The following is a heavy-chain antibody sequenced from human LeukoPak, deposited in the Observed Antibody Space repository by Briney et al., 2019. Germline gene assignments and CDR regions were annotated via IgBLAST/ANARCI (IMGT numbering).Heavy chain of an antibody. Sequence: PSETLSLSCTVSGGSISSSSYYWGWIRQPPGKGLEWIGSIYYSGSTYYNPSLKSRVTISVDTSKNQFSLKLSSVTAADTAVYYCERPVRQSRPNFDYWGQGTLVTVSS. CDR2: IYYSGST. J-gene: IGHJ4*02. D-gene: IGHD4-17*01. CDR1: GGSISSSSYY. V-gene: IGHV4-39*01. CDR3: ERPVRQSRPNFDY.